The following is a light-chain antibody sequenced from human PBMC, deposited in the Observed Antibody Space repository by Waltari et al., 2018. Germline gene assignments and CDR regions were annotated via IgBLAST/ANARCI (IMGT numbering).Light chain of an antibody. Sequence: SYVLTQPPSVSVAPGPTAPITCGGDNLGSKSVHWYQKKPGQAPVLVIFDDSDRPSGIPERLSGSNSDNTATLSINRVEAGDEADYYCQVWDSSSDHWLFGGGTELTVL. CDR3: QVWDSSSDHWL. J-gene: IGLJ3*02. V-gene: IGLV3-21*02. CDR1: NLGSKS. CDR2: DDS.